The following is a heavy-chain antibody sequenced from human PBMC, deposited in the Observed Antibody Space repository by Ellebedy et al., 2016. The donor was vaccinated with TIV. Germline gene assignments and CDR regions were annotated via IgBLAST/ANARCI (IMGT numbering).Heavy chain of an antibody. CDR2: ISHSGNI. D-gene: IGHD2-21*01. V-gene: IGHV4-39*01. J-gene: IGHJ4*02. CDR3: ARGRTVVDAKPNYFDS. CDR1: GDSISVSTTNY. Sequence: SETLSLTXSVSGDSISVSTTNYWGWIRQPPGKGLEWIGMISHSGNIYYNPSLKTRLTISVDTSKNQFSLKLPSVTAADTAVYFCARGRTVVDAKPNYFDSWGQGTLVTVSS.